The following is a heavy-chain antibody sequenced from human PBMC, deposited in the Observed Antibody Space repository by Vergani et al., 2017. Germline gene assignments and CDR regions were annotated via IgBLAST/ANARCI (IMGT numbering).Heavy chain of an antibody. Sequence: QVQLVETGGGVVQPGGSLRLYCATSGFSFNTYGAHWVRQAPGKGLEWVAFIGYDGRIKYNVDSVKGRFTISRDTSKKTLSLQMRSLRADDTAVYYCAKEGRENSDYGYFDYWGQGTLVTVS. CDR3: AKEGRENSDYGYFDY. J-gene: IGHJ4*02. CDR2: IGYDGRIK. V-gene: IGHV3-30*02. D-gene: IGHD4-17*01. CDR1: GFSFNTYG.